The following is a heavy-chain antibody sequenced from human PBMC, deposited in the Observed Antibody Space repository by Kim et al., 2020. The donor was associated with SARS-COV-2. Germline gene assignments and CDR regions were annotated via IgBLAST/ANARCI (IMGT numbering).Heavy chain of an antibody. CDR3: AREIAAENYYYGMDV. Sequence: SETLSLTCAVSGGSISSSNWWSWVRQPPGKGLEWIGEIYHSGSTNYNPSLKSRVTISVDKSKNQFSLKLSSVTAADTAVYYCAREIAAENYYYGMDVWGQGTTVTVSS. D-gene: IGHD6-13*01. CDR2: IYHSGST. J-gene: IGHJ6*02. CDR1: GGSISSSNW. V-gene: IGHV4-4*02.